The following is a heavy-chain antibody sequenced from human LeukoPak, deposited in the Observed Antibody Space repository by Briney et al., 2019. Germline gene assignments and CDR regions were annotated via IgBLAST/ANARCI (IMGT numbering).Heavy chain of an antibody. D-gene: IGHD3-10*01. Sequence: SETLSLTCAVSGYSISSGYYWGWIRQPPGKGLEWIGSIYHSGSTYYNPSLKSRVTISVDTSKNQFSLKLSSVTAADTAVYYCVREPKYGSGSYYLDYWGQGTLVTVSS. J-gene: IGHJ4*02. CDR3: VREPKYGSGSYYLDY. CDR2: IYHSGST. V-gene: IGHV4-38-2*02. CDR1: GYSISSGYY.